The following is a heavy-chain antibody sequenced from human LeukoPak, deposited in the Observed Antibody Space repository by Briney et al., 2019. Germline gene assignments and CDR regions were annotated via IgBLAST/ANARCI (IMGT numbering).Heavy chain of an antibody. V-gene: IGHV3-30*02. D-gene: IGHD3-9*01. CDR3: AKDWYYDILTGYYYGDYFDY. CDR1: GFTFSSYG. Sequence: PGGSLRLSCAASGFTFSSYGMHWVRQAPGKGLEWVAFIRYDGSNKYYADSVKGRFTISRDNSKNTLYLQMNSLRAEDTAVCYCAKDWYYDILTGYYYGDYFDYWGQGTLVTVSS. J-gene: IGHJ4*02. CDR2: IRYDGSNK.